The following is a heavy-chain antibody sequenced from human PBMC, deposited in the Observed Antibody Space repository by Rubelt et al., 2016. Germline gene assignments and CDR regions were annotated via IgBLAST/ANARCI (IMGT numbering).Heavy chain of an antibody. D-gene: IGHD3-3*01. V-gene: IGHV3-30*18. CDR3: AKGRRITMLTLMDV. CDR2: ISYDGSNK. Sequence: AGRSLRLSCAASGFTFSSYGMHWVRQAPGKGLEWVAVISYDGSNKYYADSVKGRFTITRDNSKNTLYLQMNSLRAEDTAVYYCAKGRRITMLTLMDVWGQGTTVTVSS. J-gene: IGHJ6*02. CDR1: GFTFSSYG.